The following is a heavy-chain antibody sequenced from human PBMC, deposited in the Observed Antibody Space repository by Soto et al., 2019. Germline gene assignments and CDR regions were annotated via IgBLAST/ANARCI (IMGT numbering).Heavy chain of an antibody. V-gene: IGHV4-30-4*01. D-gene: IGHD3-10*01. CDR2: IYYSGNT. CDR1: GGSISSGDHY. J-gene: IGHJ2*01. CDR3: VRESRESRYFDL. Sequence: SETLSLTCTVSGGSISSGDHYWSWIRQPPGKGLEWVGCIYYSGNTYYNPSLKSRLTLSVDTSKNQFSLRLTPVTAADTAIYYCVRESRESRYFDLWGRGTLVT.